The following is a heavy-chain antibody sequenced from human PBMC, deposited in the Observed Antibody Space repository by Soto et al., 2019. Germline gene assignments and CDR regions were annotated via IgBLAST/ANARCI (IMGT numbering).Heavy chain of an antibody. CDR2: ISSSSSTI. CDR1: GFTFSSYS. D-gene: IGHD6-19*01. V-gene: IGHV3-48*01. CDR3: AKGGIAVAGRPFDY. J-gene: IGHJ4*02. Sequence: EVQLVESGGGLVQPGGSLTLSCAASGFTFSSYSMNWVRQAPGKGLEWVSYISSSSSTIYYADSVKGRFTISRDNAKNSLYLQMNSLRAEDTAVYYCAKGGIAVAGRPFDYWGQGTLVTVSS.